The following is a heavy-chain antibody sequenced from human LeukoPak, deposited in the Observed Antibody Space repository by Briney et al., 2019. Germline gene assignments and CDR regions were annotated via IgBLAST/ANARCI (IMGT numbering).Heavy chain of an antibody. V-gene: IGHV1-69*13. J-gene: IGHJ4*02. D-gene: IGHD2-15*01. CDR2: IIPIFGTA. CDR3: ARGGGYSREDFDY. Sequence: ASVKVSCTASGGTFSSYAISWVRQAPGQGLEWMGGIIPIFGTANYAQKFQGRVTITADESTSTAYMELSSLRTEDTAVYYCARGGGYSREDFDYWGQGTLVTVSS. CDR1: GGTFSSYA.